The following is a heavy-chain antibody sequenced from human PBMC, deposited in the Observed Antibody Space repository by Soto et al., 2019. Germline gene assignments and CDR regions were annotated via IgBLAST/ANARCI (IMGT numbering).Heavy chain of an antibody. D-gene: IGHD6-19*01. CDR1: GFTFSSYA. CDR3: AKDPSEVAGNDAFDI. CDR2: ISGSGGST. V-gene: IGHV3-23*01. J-gene: IGHJ3*02. Sequence: GGSLRLSCAASGFTFSSYAMSWVRQAPGKGLEWVSAISGSGGSTDYADSVNGRFTISRDTSKNTLYLQMNSLRAEDTAVYYCAKDPSEVAGNDAFDIWGQGTMVTVSS.